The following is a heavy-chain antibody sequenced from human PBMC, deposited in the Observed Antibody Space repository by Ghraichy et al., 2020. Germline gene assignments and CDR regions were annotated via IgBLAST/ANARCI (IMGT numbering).Heavy chain of an antibody. J-gene: IGHJ4*02. CDR2: ISWNSGSI. CDR1: GFTFDDYA. Sequence: GGSLRLSCAASGFTFDDYAMHWVRQAPGKGLEWVSGISWNSGSIGYADSVKGRFTISRDNAKNSLYLQMNSLRAEDTALYYCAKAVGFLEWLWVQGVLGGYFDYWGQGTLVTVSS. D-gene: IGHD3-3*01. V-gene: IGHV3-9*01. CDR3: AKAVGFLEWLWVQGVLGGYFDY.